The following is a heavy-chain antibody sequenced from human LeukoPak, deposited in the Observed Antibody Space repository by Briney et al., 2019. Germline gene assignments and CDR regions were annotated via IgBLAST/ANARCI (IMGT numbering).Heavy chain of an antibody. CDR2: IKQDGSEK. J-gene: IGHJ3*02. CDR3: ARDASQIATIFGVVTITAFDI. V-gene: IGHV3-7*01. CDR1: GFTLSSYW. Sequence: GSLRLSCAASGFTLSSYWMFWFRQAPGKGLEWVANIKQDGSEKYYVDSVKGRFTISRDNAKNSLYLQMNSLRAEDTAVYYCARDASQIATIFGVVTITAFDIWGQGTMVTVSS. D-gene: IGHD3-3*01.